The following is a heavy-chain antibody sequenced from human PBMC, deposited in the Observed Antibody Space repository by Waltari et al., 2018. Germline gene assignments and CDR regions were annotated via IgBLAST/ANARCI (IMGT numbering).Heavy chain of an antibody. CDR3: ARHLYSIDYLELGN. V-gene: IGHV3-23*01. CDR2: ISDSGVIT. Sequence: EVHLLESGGGLAKPGGSLRLSCAASGFNFIRYALSWVRQAPGKGLEWVSGISDSGVITKYADSVKGRFTVSRDNSKNTVFLQLNSLRAEDTAIYYCARHLYSIDYLELGNWGQGTLVTVSS. D-gene: IGHD3-22*01. J-gene: IGHJ4*02. CDR1: GFNFIRYA.